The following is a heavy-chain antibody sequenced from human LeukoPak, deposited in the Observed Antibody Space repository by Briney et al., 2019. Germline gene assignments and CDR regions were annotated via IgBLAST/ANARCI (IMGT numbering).Heavy chain of an antibody. CDR3: ARGQVDIVVVPASYYYYMDV. Sequence: SETLSLTXTVSGGSIRSYYWSWIRQPPGKGLERIGYIYYSGSTNYNPSLKSRVTISVDTSKNQFSLKLSSVTAADTAVYYCARGQVDIVVVPASYYYYMDVWGKGTTVTVSS. CDR2: IYYSGST. V-gene: IGHV4-59*01. CDR1: GGSIRSYY. D-gene: IGHD2-2*03. J-gene: IGHJ6*03.